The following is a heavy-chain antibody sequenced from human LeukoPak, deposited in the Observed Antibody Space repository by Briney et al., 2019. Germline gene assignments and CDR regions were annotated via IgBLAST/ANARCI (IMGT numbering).Heavy chain of an antibody. V-gene: IGHV3-23*01. CDR3: AKDIASWFSAPLS. J-gene: IGHJ5*02. CDR1: GFTFSSYA. D-gene: IGHD3-22*01. CDR2: ISGSGGST. Sequence: GGSLRLSCAASGFTFSSYAMTWARQAPGKGLEWVSGISGSGGSTYYADSVKGRFTISRDNSENTLYLQMNSLRAEDTAVYYCAKDIASWFSAPLSWGQGTLVTVSS.